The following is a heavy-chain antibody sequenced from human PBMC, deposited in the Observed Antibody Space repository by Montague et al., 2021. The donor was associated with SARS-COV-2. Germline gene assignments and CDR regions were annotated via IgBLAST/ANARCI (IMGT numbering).Heavy chain of an antibody. J-gene: IGHJ6*02. D-gene: IGHD2-2*01. V-gene: IGHV3-23*01. CDR2: ISGSGGST. CDR1: GFTFSSYA. CDR3: AMPYCSSTSCYYYYGMDV. Sequence: SLRLSCAASGFTFSSYAMSWVRQAPGKGLEWVSAISGSGGSTYYADSVKGRFTISRDNSKNTLNLQMNSLRAEDTAVYYCAMPYCSSTSCYYYYGMDVWGQGTTVTVSS.